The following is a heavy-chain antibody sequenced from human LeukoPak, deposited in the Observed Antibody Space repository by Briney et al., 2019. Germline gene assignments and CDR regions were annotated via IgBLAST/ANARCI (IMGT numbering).Heavy chain of an antibody. CDR2: ISGDGGST. CDR1: GFTFDDYA. V-gene: IGHV3-43*02. CDR3: AKDITWYYYGSGTYFDY. D-gene: IGHD3-10*01. Sequence: PGGSLRLSCAASGFTFDDYAMHWVRQAPGKGLEWVSLISGDGGSTYYADSVNRRFTSSRYNSKNSLYLQMNSLRTEDTALYYCAKDITWYYYGSGTYFDYWGQGTLVTVSS. J-gene: IGHJ4*02.